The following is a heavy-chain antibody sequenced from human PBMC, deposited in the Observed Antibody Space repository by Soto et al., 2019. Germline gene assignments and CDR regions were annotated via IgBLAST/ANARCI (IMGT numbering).Heavy chain of an antibody. Sequence: QITLKESGPTLVKPTQTLTLTCTFSGFSLTTDRVGVGWIRQPPGEALEWLAVIYWDDSKTYRPSLESRLTITNDTSKRRVAITMTNMDSLDTATYYCAIAYAGRSLYWGHGTLVTFSS. V-gene: IGHV2-5*02. CDR2: IYWDDSK. J-gene: IGHJ4*01. D-gene: IGHD1-26*01. CDR3: AIAYAGRSLY. CDR1: GFSLTTDRVG.